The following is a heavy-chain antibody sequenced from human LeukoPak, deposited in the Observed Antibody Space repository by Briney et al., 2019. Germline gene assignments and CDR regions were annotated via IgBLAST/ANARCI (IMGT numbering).Heavy chain of an antibody. CDR1: GGSISSSSYS. J-gene: IGHJ3*02. CDR2: IYYSGNT. Sequence: PSETLSLTCTVSGGSISSSSYSWAWIRQPPGKGLEWIGSIYYSGNTYYKSSLKSRVTIAVDTSKNQFSLKLNSVTAADTAVYYCARESYYDSSGYSHDAFDIWGQGTMVTVSS. V-gene: IGHV4-39*07. CDR3: ARESYYDSSGYSHDAFDI. D-gene: IGHD3-22*01.